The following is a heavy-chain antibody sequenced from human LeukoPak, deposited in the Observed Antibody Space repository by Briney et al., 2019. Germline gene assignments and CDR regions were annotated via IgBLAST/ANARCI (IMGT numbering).Heavy chain of an antibody. CDR1: GFTFNDAW. D-gene: IGHD3-22*01. CDR3: TTDWIYDDSGYPEYFHH. CDR2: IKSKLDGGTT. J-gene: IGHJ1*01. Sequence: PGGSLRLSCAASGFTFNDAWMSWVRQAPGKGLEWVGRIKSKLDGGTTNYAAPVKGRFTISRDDSKNTLYLQMNSLKTEDTAVYYCTTDWIYDDSGYPEYFHHWGQGTLVTVSS. V-gene: IGHV3-15*01.